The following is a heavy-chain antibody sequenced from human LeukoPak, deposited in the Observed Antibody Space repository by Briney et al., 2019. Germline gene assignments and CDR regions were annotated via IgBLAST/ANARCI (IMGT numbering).Heavy chain of an antibody. J-gene: IGHJ4*02. CDR1: GFTFNTFN. D-gene: IGHD3-9*01. V-gene: IGHV3-21*01. Sequence: TGGSLRLSCAASGFTFNTFNMNWVRQAPGKGLEWVSSITSGGDYIYYADSVKGRFTTSRDNAKNSLSLQLNSLRVEDTAVYYCARGHYDVLAASYKWTPDYWGQGTMVTVSS. CDR2: ITSGGDYI. CDR3: ARGHYDVLAASYKWTPDY.